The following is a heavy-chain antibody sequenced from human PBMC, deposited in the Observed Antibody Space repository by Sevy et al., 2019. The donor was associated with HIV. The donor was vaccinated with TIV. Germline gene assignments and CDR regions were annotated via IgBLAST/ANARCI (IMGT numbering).Heavy chain of an antibody. CDR2: ISGSGGST. J-gene: IGHJ4*02. V-gene: IGHV3-23*01. CDR1: GFTFSSYA. D-gene: IGHD2-2*01. Sequence: GGSLRLSCAASGFTFSSYAMSWVRQAPGKGLEWVSAISGSGGSTYYADSVKGRFTISRDNSKNTLYLQMNSQRAEDTVVYYCARREYIVVVPAASAYWGQGTLVTVSS. CDR3: ARREYIVVVPAASAY.